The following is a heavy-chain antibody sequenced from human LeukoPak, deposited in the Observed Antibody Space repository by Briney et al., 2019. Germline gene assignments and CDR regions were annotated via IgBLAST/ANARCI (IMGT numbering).Heavy chain of an antibody. V-gene: IGHV3-33*01. CDR3: ARDAPAPGAQFDY. CDR2: SSK. Sequence: SSKYYADSVKGRFTISRDNAKNSLYLQMNSLRAEDTAVYYCARDAPAPGAQFDYWGQGTLVTVSS. D-gene: IGHD6-13*01. J-gene: IGHJ4*02.